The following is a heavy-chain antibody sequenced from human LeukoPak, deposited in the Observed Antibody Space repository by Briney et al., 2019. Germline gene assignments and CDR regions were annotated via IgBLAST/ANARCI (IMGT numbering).Heavy chain of an antibody. CDR3: ARGGTWWVDY. V-gene: IGHV3-7*01. J-gene: IGHJ4*02. CDR2: IKTDGSER. Sequence: GGSLRLSCVASGFTFRDSWMTWVRHIPGKGLEWVANIKTDGSERYYVDSVKGRFTISRDNTRNSLYLQMSSLRVEDTAVFYCARGGTWWVDYWGQGTLVTVSS. CDR1: GFTFRDSW. D-gene: IGHD2-15*01.